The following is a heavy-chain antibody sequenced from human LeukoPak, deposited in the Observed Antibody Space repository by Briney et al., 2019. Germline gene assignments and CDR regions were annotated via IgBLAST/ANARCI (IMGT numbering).Heavy chain of an antibody. CDR1: GFTLSSYG. V-gene: IGHV4-34*01. CDR2: INHSGST. J-gene: IGHJ5*02. CDR3: ARIGAGSRLLVRGWFDP. D-gene: IGHD3-10*01. Sequence: LRLSCAASGFTLSSYGMHWVRQAPGKGLEWIGEINHSGSTNYNPSLKSRVTIPVDTSKNQFSLKLSSVTAADTAVYYCARIGAGSRLLVRGWFDPWGQGTLVTVSS.